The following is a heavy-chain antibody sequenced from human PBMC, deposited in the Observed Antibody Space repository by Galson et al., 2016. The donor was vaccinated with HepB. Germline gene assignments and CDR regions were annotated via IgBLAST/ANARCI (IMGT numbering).Heavy chain of an antibody. Sequence: SETLSLTCTVSGASISAHHWSRIRQPPGKGLEWIGYIYDSGSTNYNSSLNSRVTISRDTSKNQFSLKLTSVTAADTAVYYCARRLGRDVANYHCYSLDVWGQGTTVTVSS. J-gene: IGHJ6*02. CDR1: GASISAHH. V-gene: IGHV4-59*11. CDR3: ARRLGRDVANYHCYSLDV. CDR2: IYDSGST. D-gene: IGHD3-16*01.